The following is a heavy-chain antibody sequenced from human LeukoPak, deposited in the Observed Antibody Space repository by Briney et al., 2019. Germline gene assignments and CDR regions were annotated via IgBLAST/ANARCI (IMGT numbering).Heavy chain of an antibody. V-gene: IGHV3-53*01. CDR1: GFTVSSNY. CDR3: AREIHLDYSSSWYFDY. D-gene: IGHD6-13*01. J-gene: IGHJ4*02. Sequence: GGSLRLSCAASGFTVSSNYMSWVRQAPGKGLEWVSVIYSGGSTYYADSVKGRFTISRDNSKNTLYLQMNSLRAEDTAVYYCAREIHLDYSSSWYFDYRGQGTLVTVSS. CDR2: IYSGGST.